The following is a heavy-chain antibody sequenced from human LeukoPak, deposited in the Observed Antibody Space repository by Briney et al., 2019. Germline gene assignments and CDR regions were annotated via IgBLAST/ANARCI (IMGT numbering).Heavy chain of an antibody. CDR1: GGSFSGYY. J-gene: IGHJ3*02. Sequence: SETLSLTCAVYGGSFSGYYWSWIRQPPGKGLEWIGEINHSGSTNYNPSLKRRVTISVDTSKNQFSLKLSSVTAADTAVYYCARGCYDYVWGSYRTMNAFDIWGQGTMVTVSS. CDR3: ARGCYDYVWGSYRTMNAFDI. CDR2: INHSGST. V-gene: IGHV4-34*01. D-gene: IGHD3-16*02.